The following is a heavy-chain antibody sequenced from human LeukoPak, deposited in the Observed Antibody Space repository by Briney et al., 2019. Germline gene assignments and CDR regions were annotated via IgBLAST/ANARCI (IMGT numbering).Heavy chain of an antibody. CDR2: TRNKAKNYST. CDR3: AAASGAAPAAIDY. D-gene: IGHD2-2*01. V-gene: IGHV3-72*01. CDR1: GFTFSGHY. Sequence: GGSLRLSCAASGFTFSGHYMDRVRQAPGKGLEWVDRTRNKAKNYSTEYAASVKGRFTISRDDSKNSLYLQTNSLKTEDTAVYYCAAASGAAPAAIDYWGQGTLVTVYS. J-gene: IGHJ4*02.